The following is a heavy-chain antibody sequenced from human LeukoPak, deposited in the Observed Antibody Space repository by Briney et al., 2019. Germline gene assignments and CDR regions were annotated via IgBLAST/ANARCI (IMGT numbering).Heavy chain of an antibody. CDR2: IYHSGST. V-gene: IGHV4-38-2*01. J-gene: IGHJ5*02. Sequence: SETLSLTYAVSGYSISSGYYWGWIRQPPGKGLEWIGNIYHSGSTYYNPSLKSRVTISVDTSKNQFSLKLSSVTAADTAVYYCARLPHLSSGWFDPWGQGTLVTVSS. CDR1: GYSISSGYY. CDR3: ARLPHLSSGWFDP. D-gene: IGHD6-19*01.